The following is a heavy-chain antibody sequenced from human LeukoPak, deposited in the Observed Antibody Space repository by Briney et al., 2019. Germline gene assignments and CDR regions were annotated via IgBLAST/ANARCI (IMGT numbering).Heavy chain of an antibody. V-gene: IGHV3-53*01. CDR3: ARPSRPDYGDARGAFDI. CDR2: IYSGGST. Sequence: PGGSLRLSCAASGFTFSSYAVSWVRQAPGKGLEWVSVIYSGGSTYYADSVKGRFTISRDNSKNTLYLQMNSLRAEDTAVYYCARPSRPDYGDARGAFDIWGQGTMVTVSS. CDR1: GFTFSSYA. D-gene: IGHD4-17*01. J-gene: IGHJ3*02.